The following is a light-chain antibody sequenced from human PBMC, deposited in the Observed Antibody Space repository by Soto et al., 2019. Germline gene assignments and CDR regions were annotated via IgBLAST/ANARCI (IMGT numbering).Light chain of an antibody. Sequence: QSVLTQPPSVSGTPGQRVTISCSGSISNIGSNYVYWFKQLPGTAPKVLSGRNNQRPYGVPDRFSGYKSGTSASLAISGRRSEDESEYYCAAWDDTVRNYVFGPGTKVTVL. CDR2: RNN. V-gene: IGLV1-47*01. CDR3: AAWDDTVRNYV. J-gene: IGLJ1*01. CDR1: ISNIGSNY.